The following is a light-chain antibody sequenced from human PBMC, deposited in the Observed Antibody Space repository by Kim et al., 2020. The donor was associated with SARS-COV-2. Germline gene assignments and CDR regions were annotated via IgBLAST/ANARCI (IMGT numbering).Light chain of an antibody. V-gene: IGLV2-8*01. CDR1: SSDVGGYNY. J-gene: IGLJ3*02. Sequence: GQSVTNACTGTSSDVGGYNYVSWYQHHPGKAPKLMIFEVSERPSGVPDRFSGSKSGNTASLTVSGLQAEDEADYYCSSYAGKNDVVFGGGTQLTVL. CDR2: EVS. CDR3: SSYAGKNDVV.